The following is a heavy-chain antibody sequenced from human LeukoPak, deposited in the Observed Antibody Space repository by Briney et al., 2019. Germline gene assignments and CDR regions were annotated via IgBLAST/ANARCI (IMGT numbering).Heavy chain of an antibody. D-gene: IGHD2-2*01. CDR2: ISSSSSTI. V-gene: IGHV3-48*04. CDR1: GFTFSSYS. Sequence: GGSLRLSCAASGFTFSSYSMNWVRQAPGKGLEWVSYISSSSSTIYYADSVKGRFTISRDNAKNSLYLQMNSLRAEDTAVYYCARVSIVVVPAATLLLDYWGQGTLVTVSS. CDR3: ARVSIVVVPAATLLLDY. J-gene: IGHJ4*02.